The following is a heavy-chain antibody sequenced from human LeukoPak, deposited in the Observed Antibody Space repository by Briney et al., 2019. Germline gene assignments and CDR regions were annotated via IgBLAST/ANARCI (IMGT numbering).Heavy chain of an antibody. Sequence: GGSLRLSCAASGFTFSSSWMTWVRQAPGKGLEWVAHIKEDGTEEYYVDSVKGRFTISRDNAKNSLYLQMNSLRAEDTAVYFCARDLRGTRDYWGQGTLVTVSS. CDR1: GFTFSSSW. CDR3: ARDLRGTRDY. V-gene: IGHV3-7*05. D-gene: IGHD2-15*01. J-gene: IGHJ4*02. CDR2: IKEDGTEE.